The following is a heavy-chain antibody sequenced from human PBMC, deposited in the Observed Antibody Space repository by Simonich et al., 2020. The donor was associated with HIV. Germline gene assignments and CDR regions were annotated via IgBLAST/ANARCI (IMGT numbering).Heavy chain of an antibody. Sequence: QVQLVQSGAEVKKPGASVKVSCKASGYTFTGYYMHWVRQAPGQGLGLLGRINPDGGCPSDEPNFQSRATTTTDTSTSTSFMELNSLRSDDTAIYYCARGGDIVVVVSAMGLDYFGMDVWGQGTTVTVSS. D-gene: IGHD2-15*01. CDR3: ARGGDIVVVVSAMGLDYFGMDV. J-gene: IGHJ6*02. CDR1: GYTFTGYY. CDR2: INPDGGCP. V-gene: IGHV1-2*06.